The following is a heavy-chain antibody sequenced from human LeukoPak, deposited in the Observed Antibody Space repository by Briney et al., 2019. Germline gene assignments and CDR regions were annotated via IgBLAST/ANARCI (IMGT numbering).Heavy chain of an antibody. CDR3: ARDDNYDSSGYHDY. D-gene: IGHD3-22*01. V-gene: IGHV3-33*01. CDR1: GFTFSSYG. Sequence: GGSLRLSCAASGFTFSSYGMHWVRQAPGKGLEWVAVIWYDGSNKYYADSVNGRFTISRDNSKNTLYLQMNSLRAEDTAVYYCARDDNYDSSGYHDYWGQGTLVTVSS. J-gene: IGHJ4*02. CDR2: IWYDGSNK.